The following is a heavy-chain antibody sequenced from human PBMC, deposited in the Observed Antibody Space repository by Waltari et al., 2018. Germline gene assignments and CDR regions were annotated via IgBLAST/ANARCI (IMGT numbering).Heavy chain of an antibody. D-gene: IGHD2-2*01. V-gene: IGHV4-30-4*08. CDR2: IYYSGST. J-gene: IGHJ5*02. CDR3: ARGAAKYRPRLPAAIGWFDP. CDR1: GGSISSGDYY. Sequence: QVQLQESGPGLVKPSQTLSLTCTVSGGSISSGDYYWSWIRQPPGKGLEWIGYIYYSGSTYYNPSLKSRVTISVDTSKNQFSLKLSSVTAADTAVYYCARGAAKYRPRLPAAIGWFDPWGQGTLVTVSS.